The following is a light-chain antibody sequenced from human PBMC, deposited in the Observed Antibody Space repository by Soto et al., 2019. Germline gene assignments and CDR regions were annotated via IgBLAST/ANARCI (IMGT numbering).Light chain of an antibody. V-gene: IGKV3-20*01. CDR1: QSVSSNY. CDR2: GAS. Sequence: EIVLTQSPGTLSLSPGERATLSCRASQSVSSNYLAWYQQKAGQAPRLLIYGASSRATGIPDRFSGSGSGTDFTLTISRLEPEDFAVYYCQLYGSSQRTFGQGTKVEIK. CDR3: QLYGSSQRT. J-gene: IGKJ1*01.